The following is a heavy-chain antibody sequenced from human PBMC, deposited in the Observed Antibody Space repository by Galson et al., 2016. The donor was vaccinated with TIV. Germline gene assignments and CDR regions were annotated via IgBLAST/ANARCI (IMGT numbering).Heavy chain of an antibody. CDR2: IDPSSGGT. Sequence: SVKVSCKASGYIFTNYYFHWVRQAPGQGLEWMGVIDPSSGGTTYAQKFQARLIMTRGTSTTTVYMDLSSLKSGDTAVYYCTRDLGRLRDYWGQGTLVTVSS. D-gene: IGHD1-26*01. CDR1: GYIFTNYY. CDR3: TRDLGRLRDY. J-gene: IGHJ4*02. V-gene: IGHV1-46*01.